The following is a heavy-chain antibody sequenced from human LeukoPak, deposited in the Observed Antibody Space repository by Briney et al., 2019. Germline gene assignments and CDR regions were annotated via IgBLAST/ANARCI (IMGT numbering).Heavy chain of an antibody. J-gene: IGHJ4*02. CDR1: GFTFSSSS. Sequence: KPGGSLRLSCAASGFTFSSSSMNWVRQAPGKGLEWVSSISSSGSYIYYADSVKGRFTTSRDTAKNSLSLQMNSLRAEDTAVYYCASGARPIDYWGQGTPVTVSS. V-gene: IGHV3-21*01. CDR3: ASGARPIDY. D-gene: IGHD6-6*01. CDR2: ISSSGSYI.